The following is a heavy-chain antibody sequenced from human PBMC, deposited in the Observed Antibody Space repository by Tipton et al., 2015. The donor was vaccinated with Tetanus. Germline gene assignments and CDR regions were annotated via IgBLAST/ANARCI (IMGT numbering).Heavy chain of an antibody. J-gene: IGHJ4*02. CDR2: ISSRNTYI. D-gene: IGHD4-23*01. Sequence: SLRLSCVGSRFTFSSHAFTWVRQAPGKGPEWVSSISSRNTYIYYADSVKGRFTISRDNAKSSLFLQMNSLRAEDAAVYYCTSGNTFDYWGQGTLVTVSS. V-gene: IGHV3-21*01. CDR1: RFTFSSHA. CDR3: TSGNTFDY.